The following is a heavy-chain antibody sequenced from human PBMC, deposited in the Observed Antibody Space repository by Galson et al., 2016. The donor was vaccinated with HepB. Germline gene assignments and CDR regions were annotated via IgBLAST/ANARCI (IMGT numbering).Heavy chain of an antibody. V-gene: IGHV3-30*03. D-gene: IGHD2-2*01. Sequence: SLRLSCAASGFTFNNYGMHWVRQAPGKGLEWVAVISYDGGNKYYTDSVKGRFIISRDNSKHTLFLQMNSLTAEDTALYYCATELTPQPYCSGTSCVVRYLVYWGQGTLVTVSS. J-gene: IGHJ4*02. CDR3: ATELTPQPYCSGTSCVVRYLVY. CDR2: ISYDGGNK. CDR1: GFTFNNYG.